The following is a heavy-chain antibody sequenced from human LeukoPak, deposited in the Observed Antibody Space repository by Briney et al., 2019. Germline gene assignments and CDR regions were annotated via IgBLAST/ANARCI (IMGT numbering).Heavy chain of an antibody. CDR3: ARGPIVVVPAATLYYYYYMDV. CDR2: IIPIFGTA. D-gene: IGHD2-2*01. J-gene: IGHJ6*03. CDR1: GGTFSSYA. Sequence: GASVKVSCKAFGGTFSSYAISWVRQAPGQGLEWMGGIIPIFGTANYAQKFQGRVTITADESTSTAYMELSSLRSEDTAVYYCARGPIVVVPAATLYYYYYMDVWGKGTTVTVSS. V-gene: IGHV1-69*13.